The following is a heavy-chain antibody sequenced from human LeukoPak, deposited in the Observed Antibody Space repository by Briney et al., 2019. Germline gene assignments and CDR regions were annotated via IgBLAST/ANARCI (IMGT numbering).Heavy chain of an antibody. CDR1: GYTFTGYY. J-gene: IGHJ4*02. CDR2: INPDSGGT. CDR3: ARPEGGKYYFDY. Sequence: ASVKVSCKASGYTFTGYYTHWVRQAPGQGLEWMGWINPDSGGTNYAQKFQGRVTMTRDTSISTAYMELSRLRSDDTAVYYCARPEGGKYYFDYWGQGTLVTVSS. D-gene: IGHD2-15*01. V-gene: IGHV1-2*02.